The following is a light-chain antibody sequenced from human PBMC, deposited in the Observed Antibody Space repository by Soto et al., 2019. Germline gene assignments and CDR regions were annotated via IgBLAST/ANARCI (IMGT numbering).Light chain of an antibody. CDR2: EAS. CDR1: QSASSS. V-gene: IGKV3-11*01. J-gene: IGKJ1*01. Sequence: EIVLTQSPATLSLSPGERATLSCRASQSASSSLAWYQQKLGQAPRLLIYEASDRATGIPARFSGSGSGTDFTLIISSLEPEDFAVYYCQQGSTWPWTFGQGTKVEIK. CDR3: QQGSTWPWT.